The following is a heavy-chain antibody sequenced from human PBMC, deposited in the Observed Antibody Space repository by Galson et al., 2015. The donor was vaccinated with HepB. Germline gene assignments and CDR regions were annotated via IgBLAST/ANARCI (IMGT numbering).Heavy chain of an antibody. V-gene: IGHV3-9*01. D-gene: IGHD2-8*01. CDR3: ARDIVLMVYASGGMDV. J-gene: IGHJ6*02. CDR1: GFTFDDYA. CDR2: ISWNSGSI. Sequence: SLRLSCAASGFTFDDYAMHWVRQAPGKGLEWVSGISWNSGSIGYADSVKGRFTISRDNAKNSLYLQMNSLRAEDTALYYCARDIVLMVYASGGMDVWGQGTTVTVSS.